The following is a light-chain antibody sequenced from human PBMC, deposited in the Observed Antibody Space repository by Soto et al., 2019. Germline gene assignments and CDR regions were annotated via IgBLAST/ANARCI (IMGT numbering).Light chain of an antibody. J-gene: IGLJ3*02. CDR1: SSNIGSNT. CDR3: AACDDSRNGWV. Sequence: QSVLTQPPSASGTPGQRVTISCSGSSSNIGSNTVNWYQQLPGMAPKLLIYSNNQRPSGVPDRFSGSKSGTSASLAISGLQAEDEADYYCAACDDSRNGWVFGGGTKLTVL. CDR2: SNN. V-gene: IGLV1-44*01.